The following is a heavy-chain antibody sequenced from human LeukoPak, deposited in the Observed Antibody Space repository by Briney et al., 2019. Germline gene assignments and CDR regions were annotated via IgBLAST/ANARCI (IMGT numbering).Heavy chain of an antibody. CDR1: GGSISSGGHY. Sequence: SSETLSLTCTVSGGSISSGGHYWSWIRQPAGKGLEYLGRISSTGSTNYNPSLRSRVTISADTSKNHFSLKLTSVTAADTAVYYCARDQTYSGSGIYTYFDYWGQGILVTVSS. CDR3: ARDQTYSGSGIYTYFDY. CDR2: ISSTGST. J-gene: IGHJ4*02. V-gene: IGHV4-61*02. D-gene: IGHD3-10*01.